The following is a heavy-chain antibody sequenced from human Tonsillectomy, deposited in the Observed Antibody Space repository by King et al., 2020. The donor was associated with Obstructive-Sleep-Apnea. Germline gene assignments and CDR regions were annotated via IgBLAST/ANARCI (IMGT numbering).Heavy chain of an antibody. J-gene: IGHJ4*02. CDR2: IYPGDSPT. CDR1: GYSFTRYW. CDR3: ARGELLSLDFDY. D-gene: IGHD2/OR15-2a*01. V-gene: IGHV5-51*07. Sequence: VQLVESGAEVKKPGESLKISCRGSGYSFTRYWIGWVHQMPGKGLEWMGIIYPGDSPTRYSPSFQGQVTVSADKSISTAYLQWSSLKASDTAMYYCARGELLSLDFDYWGQGTLVTVSS.